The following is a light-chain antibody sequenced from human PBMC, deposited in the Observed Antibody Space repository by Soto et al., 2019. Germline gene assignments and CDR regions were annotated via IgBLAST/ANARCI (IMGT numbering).Light chain of an antibody. CDR3: SSFTSSVTYV. V-gene: IGLV2-14*01. Sequence: VLTQPASVSGSPGQSITISCTGTSSDVGGHNSVSWYRQDPGKAPKLMIYDVSNRPSGVSDRFSGSKSGNTASLTISGLQIEDEADYYCSSFTSSVTYVFGTGTKVTVL. CDR1: SSDVGGHNS. J-gene: IGLJ1*01. CDR2: DVS.